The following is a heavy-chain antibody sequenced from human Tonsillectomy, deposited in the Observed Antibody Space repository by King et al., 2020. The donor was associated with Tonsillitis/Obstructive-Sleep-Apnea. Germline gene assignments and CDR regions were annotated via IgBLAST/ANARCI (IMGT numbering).Heavy chain of an antibody. CDR1: GFTFNTYA. Sequence: VQLVESGGGLVQPGGSLRLSCAASGFTFNTYAMSWVRQAPGKGLEWVSAITSSGGSTYYSDSVKGRFTISRDNSKNTLYLQMNSLRAEDTAVYYCAKNYYASSGPRYFYCYMDVWGRVPPFTVS. V-gene: IGHV3-23*04. CDR3: AKNYYASSGPRYFYCYMDV. CDR2: ITSSGGST. J-gene: IGHJ6*03. D-gene: IGHD3-22*01.